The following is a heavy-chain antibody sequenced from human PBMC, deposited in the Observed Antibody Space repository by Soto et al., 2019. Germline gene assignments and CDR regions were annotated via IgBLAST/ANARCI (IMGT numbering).Heavy chain of an antibody. CDR3: ARDPLPDSSGHNWFDP. CDR1: GYTFTSYG. CDR2: ISAYNGNT. Sequence: QVKLVQSVAEVKKPGASVMVSCKASGYTFTSYGISWVRQAPGQGLEWMGWISAYNGNTNYAQKLQGRVTMTTGTSTSTAYMELRSLRSDDTAVYYCARDPLPDSSGHNWFDPWGQGTLVTVSS. V-gene: IGHV1-18*01. J-gene: IGHJ5*02. D-gene: IGHD2-15*01.